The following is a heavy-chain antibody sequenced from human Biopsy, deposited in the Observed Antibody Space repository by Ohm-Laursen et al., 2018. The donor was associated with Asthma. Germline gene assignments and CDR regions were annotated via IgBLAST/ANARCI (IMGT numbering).Heavy chain of an antibody. J-gene: IGHJ4*02. D-gene: IGHD6-19*01. CDR3: ARDSYSSGLYDDFES. CDR1: GFTFSSFG. CDR2: INGKSNSI. Sequence: GSLRLSCSASGFTFSSFGMHWVRQAPGKGLEWISYINGKSNSIEYADSVKGRFTISRDNAKNSLYLQMNSLRAEDTAVYYCARDSYSSGLYDDFESWGQGTLVTVSS. V-gene: IGHV3-48*04.